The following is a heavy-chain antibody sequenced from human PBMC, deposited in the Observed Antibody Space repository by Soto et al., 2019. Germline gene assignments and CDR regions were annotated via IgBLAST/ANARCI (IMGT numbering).Heavy chain of an antibody. CDR3: ARHAPDYDILTGYSPRYFDY. CDR1: GGSISSYY. CDR2: IYYSGST. Sequence: PSATLSLTCTVSGGSISSYYWSWIRQPPGKGLEWIGYIYYSGSTNYNPSLKSRVTISVDTSKNQFSLKLSSVTAADTAVYYCARHAPDYDILTGYSPRYFDYWGQGTLVTVSS. J-gene: IGHJ4*02. V-gene: IGHV4-59*08. D-gene: IGHD3-9*01.